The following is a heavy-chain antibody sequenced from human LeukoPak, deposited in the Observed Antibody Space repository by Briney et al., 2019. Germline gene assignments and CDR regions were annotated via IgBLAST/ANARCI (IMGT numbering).Heavy chain of an antibody. D-gene: IGHD4-17*01. V-gene: IGHV5-51*01. CDR3: ARHGYGDYPNYAFDI. J-gene: IGHJ3*02. CDR1: GYSFTNYW. Sequence: KHGESLKISCKGSGYSFTNYWIGWVRQMPGKGLEWMGIIYPGDSDTRYSPSFQGQVTISADKSISTAYLQWSSLKASDTAMHYCARHGYGDYPNYAFDIWGQGTMVTVSS. CDR2: IYPGDSDT.